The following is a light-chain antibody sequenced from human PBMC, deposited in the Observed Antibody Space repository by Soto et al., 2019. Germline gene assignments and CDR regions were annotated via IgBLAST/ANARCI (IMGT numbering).Light chain of an antibody. J-gene: IGKJ5*01. V-gene: IGKV3-20*01. CDR3: QQYGSSPPIT. CDR2: GAS. Sequence: EIVLTQSPGTLSLSPGERATLSCRASHSVSSSYLAWYQQKPGQAPRLLIYGASSRATGIPDRFSGSGSGTDVTLTISILEPEDFAVYYCQQYGSSPPITFGQGTRLEIK. CDR1: HSVSSSY.